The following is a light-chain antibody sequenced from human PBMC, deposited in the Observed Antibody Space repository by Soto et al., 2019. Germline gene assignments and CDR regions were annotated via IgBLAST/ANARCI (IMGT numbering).Light chain of an antibody. Sequence: EIVLTQSPATLSLSPGERATLSCRASQSVSSYLAWYQQKPGQAPRLLIYDASNRATGIPARFSGSGSGTDFTLDISSLEPEDSAVYYCQQRSNLITFGQGTRQEIK. V-gene: IGKV3-11*01. J-gene: IGKJ5*01. CDR3: QQRSNLIT. CDR1: QSVSSY. CDR2: DAS.